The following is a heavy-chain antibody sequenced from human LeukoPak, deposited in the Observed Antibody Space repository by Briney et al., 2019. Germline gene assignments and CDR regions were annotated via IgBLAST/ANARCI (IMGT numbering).Heavy chain of an antibody. Sequence: GGSLRLSCAASGFTFSSYSMNWVRQAPGKGLGWVSSISSSSSYIYYADSVRGRFTISRDNAKNSLYLQMNSLRAEDTAVYYSARGTLRVHAFDIWGQGTMVTVSS. V-gene: IGHV3-21*01. CDR3: ARGTLRVHAFDI. CDR2: ISSSSSYI. CDR1: GFTFSSYS. D-gene: IGHD1-7*01. J-gene: IGHJ3*02.